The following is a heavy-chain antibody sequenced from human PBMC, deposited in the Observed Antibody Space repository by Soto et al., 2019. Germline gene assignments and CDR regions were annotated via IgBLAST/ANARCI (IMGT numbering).Heavy chain of an antibody. J-gene: IGHJ4*02. CDR1: GFSFSNYR. Sequence: EVQMVEAGGGLVKPGGSLRLSCEVSGFSFSNYRMKWVRQAPGKGLEWVSSISSSSSFIYYAESVKGRFTISRDNSKNTLYLQMNILIVEDTAVYYCARDLFDSWGQGTLVTVSS. CDR2: ISSSSSFI. V-gene: IGHV3-21*01. CDR3: ARDLFDS.